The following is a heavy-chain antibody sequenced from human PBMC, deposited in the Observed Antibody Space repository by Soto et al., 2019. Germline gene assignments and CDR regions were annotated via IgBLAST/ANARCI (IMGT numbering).Heavy chain of an antibody. CDR3: ARVQDNWNSFSPHYGMDV. Sequence: PSETLSLTCTVSGGSISSGDYYWSWIRQPPGKGLEWIGYIYYSGSTYYNPSLKSRVTISVDTSKNQFSLKLSSVTAADTAVYYCARVQDNWNSFSPHYGMDVWGQGTTVTVSS. CDR2: IYYSGST. D-gene: IGHD1-7*01. V-gene: IGHV4-30-4*01. CDR1: GGSISSGDYY. J-gene: IGHJ6*02.